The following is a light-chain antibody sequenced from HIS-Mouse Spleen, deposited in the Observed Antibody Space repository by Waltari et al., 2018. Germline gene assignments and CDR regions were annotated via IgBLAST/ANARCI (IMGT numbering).Light chain of an antibody. J-gene: IGLJ2*01. V-gene: IGLV2-23*03. CDR1: SSDVGRYNL. CDR2: EGS. Sequence: QSALTQPASVSGSPGQSITISCTGTSSDVGRYNLVTWYQQHPGKAPKLMSYEGSKRPSGVSNRFSGSKSGNTASLTISGLQAEDEADYYCCSYAGSSTFLVFGGGTKLTVL. CDR3: CSYAGSSTFLV.